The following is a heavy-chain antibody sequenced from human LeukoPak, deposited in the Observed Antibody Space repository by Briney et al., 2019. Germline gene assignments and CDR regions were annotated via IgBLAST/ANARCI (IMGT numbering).Heavy chain of an antibody. CDR1: GGSISSYY. D-gene: IGHD6-13*01. CDR2: IYYSGSI. V-gene: IGHV4-59*01. CDR3: AREGTAAGTGWFDP. J-gene: IGHJ5*02. Sequence: SETLSLTCTVSGGSISSYYWSWIRQPPGKGLEWIGYIYYSGSINYNPSLKSRVTISVDTSKNQFSLKLSSVTAADTAVYYCAREGTAAGTGWFDPWGQGTLVTVSS.